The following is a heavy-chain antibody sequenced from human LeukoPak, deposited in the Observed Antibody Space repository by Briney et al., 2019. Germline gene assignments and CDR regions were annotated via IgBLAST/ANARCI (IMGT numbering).Heavy chain of an antibody. CDR1: GGTFIIYA. V-gene: IGHV1-69*05. CDR3: AREGIVGPRPRGYFDY. CDR2: IIPIFGTA. D-gene: IGHD1-26*01. Sequence: SVKVSFRASGGTFIIYAISWVRHAPGQGLEWMGGIIPIFGTANYAQKFQGRVTITTDESTSTAYMELSSLRSEDTAVYYCAREGIVGPRPRGYFDYWGQGTLVTVSS. J-gene: IGHJ4*02.